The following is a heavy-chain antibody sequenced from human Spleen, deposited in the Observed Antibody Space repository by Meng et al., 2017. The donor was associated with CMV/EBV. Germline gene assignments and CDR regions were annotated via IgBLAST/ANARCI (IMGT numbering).Heavy chain of an antibody. J-gene: IGHJ4*02. Sequence: LTCAVYDGSFSGYYWTWIRQPPGKGLEWIGEITHSGNTNYNPSLKSRLTISVDTSKKQFSLKLGSVTAADMALYYCARSSSWSHYDYWGQGTLVTVSS. CDR3: ARSSSWSHYDY. D-gene: IGHD6-13*01. CDR1: DGSFSGYY. CDR2: ITHSGNT. V-gene: IGHV4-34*01.